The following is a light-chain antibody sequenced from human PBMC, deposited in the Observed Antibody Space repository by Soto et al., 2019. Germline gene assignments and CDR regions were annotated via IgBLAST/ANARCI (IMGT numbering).Light chain of an antibody. V-gene: IGLV8-61*01. J-gene: IGLJ2*01. CDR1: SGSVSTTYY. CDR2: STN. CDR3: MLYMGGGLVV. Sequence: QTVVTQEPSFSVSPGGTVTLTCGLTSGSVSTTYYPSWYQQTPGQAPRTLIYSTNIRSSGVPVRFSGSILGNNAALTITGAQADDESDYHCMLYMGGGLVVFGGGTKLTVL.